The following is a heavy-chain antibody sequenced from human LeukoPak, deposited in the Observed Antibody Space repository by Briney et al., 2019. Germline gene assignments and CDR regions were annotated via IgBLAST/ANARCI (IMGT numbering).Heavy chain of an antibody. V-gene: IGHV4-39*01. CDR1: GGSISSSSYY. CDR2: IYYSGST. J-gene: IGHJ6*03. Sequence: SETLSLTCTVSGGSISSSSYYWGWIRQPPGKGLEWIGSIYYSGSTYYNPSLKSRVTMSVDTSKNQFSLKLSSVTAADTAVYYCASLSYDSSGYGYYYYYMDVWGKGTTVTVSS. CDR3: ASLSYDSSGYGYYYYYMDV. D-gene: IGHD3-22*01.